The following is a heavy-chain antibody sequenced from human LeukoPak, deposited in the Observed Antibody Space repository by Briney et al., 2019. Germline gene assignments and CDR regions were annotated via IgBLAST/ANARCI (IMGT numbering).Heavy chain of an antibody. CDR1: GGSISSSSYY. CDR3: ARILSPINGDAFDI. CDR2: IYYSGST. V-gene: IGHV4-39*01. Sequence: PSETLSLTCTVSGGSISSSSYYWGWIRQPPGKGLEWIGSIYYSGSTYYNPSLKSRVTISVDTSKNQFSLKLSSVTAADTAVYYCARILSPINGDAFDIWGQGTMVTVSS. J-gene: IGHJ3*02.